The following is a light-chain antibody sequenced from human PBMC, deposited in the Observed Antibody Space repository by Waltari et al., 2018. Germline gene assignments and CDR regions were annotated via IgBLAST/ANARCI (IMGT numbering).Light chain of an antibody. V-gene: IGKV2-40*01. CDR3: VQAIAFPRT. J-gene: IGKJ1*01. CDR1: RSLLHSDGNTF. Sequence: DIVMTQTPLSLPITPGEPASISCRSSRSLLHSDGNTFLHWYLQKPGQSPQLLIYGGSHRASGVPDRFSGSGSGTDFTLKISKVEAEDVGLYYCVQAIAFPRTFGQGTKVEIK. CDR2: GGS.